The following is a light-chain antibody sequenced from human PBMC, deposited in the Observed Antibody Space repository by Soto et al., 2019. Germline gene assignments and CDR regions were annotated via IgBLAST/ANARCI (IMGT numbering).Light chain of an antibody. J-gene: IGKJ1*01. CDR2: GAS. CDR3: QQYSSSSET. V-gene: IGKV3-20*01. Sequence: EIVLTHSPGTLSLSPGERATLSCRASQSLSNNYLAWYQQKPGQAPRLVIYGASIRATGIPDRFSASGSGTDFTLTISRLGPEDCAVYFCQQYSSSSETFGQGTKVDIK. CDR1: QSLSNNY.